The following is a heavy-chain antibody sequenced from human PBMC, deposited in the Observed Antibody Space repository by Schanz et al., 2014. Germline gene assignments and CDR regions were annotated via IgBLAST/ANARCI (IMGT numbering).Heavy chain of an antibody. J-gene: IGHJ6*02. CDR2: IKQDESER. CDR1: GFTFSTYC. D-gene: IGHD6-19*01. V-gene: IGHV3-7*01. CDR3: ARSYSSGWYPYYYGMDV. Sequence: VQLVESGGGLVQPGGSLRLSCAASGFTFSTYCMSWVRQAPGKGLEWVANIKQDESERSYVDSVKGRFTISRDNAKNSLYLQMNSLRAEDTAVYYCARSYSSGWYPYYYGMDVWGQGTTVTVSS.